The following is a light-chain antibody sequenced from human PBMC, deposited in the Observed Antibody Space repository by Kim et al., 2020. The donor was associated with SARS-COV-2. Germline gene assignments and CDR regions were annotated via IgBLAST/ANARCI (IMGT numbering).Light chain of an antibody. V-gene: IGLV1-47*01. Sequence: ELTQPPSASGTPGQRVTISCSGSSSNMGSNYVYWYQHLPGTAPKLLIHSNNQRPSGVPDRFSGSKSGTSASLAISGLRSEDEADYYCAAWDDSLSANVFGTGTKVTFL. CDR2: SNN. CDR1: SSNMGSNY. J-gene: IGLJ1*01. CDR3: AAWDDSLSANV.